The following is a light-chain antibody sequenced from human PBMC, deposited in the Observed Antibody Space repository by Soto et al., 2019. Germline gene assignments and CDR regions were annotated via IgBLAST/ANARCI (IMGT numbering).Light chain of an antibody. Sequence: EIVLTQSPGTLSLSPGERATLSCRASQSVSSSYVVWYQQKPGQAPRLLIYGASSRATGIPDRFSGSGSGTDFTLTISRLEPEDFAVYYCQQYGSSPWTFGQGTKVDIK. CDR1: QSVSSSY. V-gene: IGKV3-20*01. CDR3: QQYGSSPWT. J-gene: IGKJ1*01. CDR2: GAS.